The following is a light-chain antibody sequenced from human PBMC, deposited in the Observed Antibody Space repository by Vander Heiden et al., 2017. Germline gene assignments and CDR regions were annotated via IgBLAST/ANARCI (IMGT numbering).Light chain of an antibody. CDR3: QKYNNWPYT. V-gene: IGKV3-15*01. CDR2: GAS. CDR1: QSLISN. J-gene: IGKJ2*01. Sequence: EIVMTQSPAILSVSPGQRPTLSCRASQSLISNVPWYQQKPGQAPRLLNYGASTRTTGIPGRCSGSGSGTEFTLTISRVQSEDFAVYYCQKYNNWPYTFGQGTKLEIK.